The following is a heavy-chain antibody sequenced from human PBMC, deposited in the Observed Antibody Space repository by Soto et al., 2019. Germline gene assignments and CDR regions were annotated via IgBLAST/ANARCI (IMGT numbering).Heavy chain of an antibody. J-gene: IGHJ3*02. CDR2: IYYSGST. CDR1: GYSITNGDY. V-gene: IGHV4-38-2*01. D-gene: IGHD3-10*01. CDR3: ARNLTMTRGGAFDI. Sequence: QVQLQESGPGLVKPSETVSLTCAVSGYSITNGDYWGWIRQPPGKGLEWIASIYYSGSTYYSPSLKSRVTISVDTSKNQFSLKLTSVIAADTAFYYCARNLTMTRGGAFDIWGQGTMVTVSS.